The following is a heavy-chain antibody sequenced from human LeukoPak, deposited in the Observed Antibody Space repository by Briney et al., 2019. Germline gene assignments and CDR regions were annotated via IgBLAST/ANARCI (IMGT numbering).Heavy chain of an antibody. D-gene: IGHD1-26*01. J-gene: IGHJ4*02. CDR3: ARRSSGSPPFYFDY. CDR2: INSDGSTT. V-gene: IGHV3-74*01. CDR1: GFTFSSYA. Sequence: GGSLRLSCAASGFTFSSYAMSWVRQAPGKGLVWVSRINSDGSTTNYADSVKGRFTISRDNAKNTLYLQMNSLRAEGTAMYYCARRSSGSPPFYFDYWGQGTLVTVSS.